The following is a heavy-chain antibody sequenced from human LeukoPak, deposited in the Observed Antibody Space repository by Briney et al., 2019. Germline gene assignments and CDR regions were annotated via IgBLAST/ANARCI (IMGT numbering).Heavy chain of an antibody. CDR2: IYSGGST. CDR1: GFTVSSNY. V-gene: IGHV3-66*01. J-gene: IGHJ4*02. D-gene: IGHD3-22*01. Sequence: GGSLRLSCAASGFTVSSNYMSWVRQAPGKGLEWVSVIYSGGSTYYADSVKGRFTISRDNSKNTLYLQMNSLRAEDTAVYYCAGDGDYYDSSGSLDYWGQGTLVTVSS. CDR3: AGDGDYYDSSGSLDY.